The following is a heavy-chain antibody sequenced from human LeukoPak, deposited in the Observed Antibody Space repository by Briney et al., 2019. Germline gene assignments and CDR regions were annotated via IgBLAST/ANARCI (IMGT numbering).Heavy chain of an antibody. Sequence: GGSLRLSCAASGFKFRNYGMHWVRQGPGKGLEWVAFLRFDGSDKNYEESVKGRFTISRDNSKNALFLLLNSLRPEDTGVYYCARASGFTYGYNDCIDQWGHGTLVIVSS. CDR3: ARASGFTYGYNDCIDQ. CDR1: GFKFRNYG. J-gene: IGHJ4*01. D-gene: IGHD5-18*01. CDR2: LRFDGSDK. V-gene: IGHV3-30*02.